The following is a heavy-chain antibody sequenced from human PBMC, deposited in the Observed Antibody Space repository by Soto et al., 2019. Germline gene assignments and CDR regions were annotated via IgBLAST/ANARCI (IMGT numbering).Heavy chain of an antibody. CDR1: GYSFTSYW. V-gene: IGHV5-51*01. CDR3: ARLSSFRGVIISPPDYYYGMDV. CDR2: IYPGDSDT. Sequence: GESLKISCKGSGYSFTSYWIGWVRQMPGKGLEWVGIIYPGDSDTRYSPSFQGQVTISADKSISTAYLQWSSLKASDTAMYYCARLSSFRGVIISPPDYYYGMDVWGQGTTVTVSS. J-gene: IGHJ6*02. D-gene: IGHD3-10*01.